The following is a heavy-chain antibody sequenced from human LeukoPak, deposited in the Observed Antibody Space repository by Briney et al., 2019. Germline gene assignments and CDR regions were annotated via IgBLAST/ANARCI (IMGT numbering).Heavy chain of an antibody. V-gene: IGHV3-21*01. CDR3: ARELASYDSSGYPSY. CDR1: GFTFSSYR. CDR2: ISSSSSYI. D-gene: IGHD3-22*01. J-gene: IGHJ4*02. Sequence: PGGSLRLPCAASGFTFSSYRMNWVRQAPGKGLEWVSSISSSSSYIYYADSVKGRFTISRDNAKNSLYLQMNSLRAEDTAVYYCARELASYDSSGYPSYWGQGTLVTVSS.